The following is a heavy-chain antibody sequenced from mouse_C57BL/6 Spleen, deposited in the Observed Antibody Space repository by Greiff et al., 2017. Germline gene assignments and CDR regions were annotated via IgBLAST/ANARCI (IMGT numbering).Heavy chain of an antibody. CDR1: GFTFSDYG. J-gene: IGHJ1*03. CDR2: ISSGSSNI. Sequence: VQLKESGGGLVKPGGSLKLSCAASGFTFSDYGMHWVRQAPEKGLEWVAYISSGSSNIYYADNVKNTLSLQMTSLRSANTAMYYCAREDYYVSIYVWYFDDWGTGTTVTVSS. D-gene: IGHD1-1*01. CDR3: AREDYYVSIYVWYFDD. V-gene: IGHV5-17*01.